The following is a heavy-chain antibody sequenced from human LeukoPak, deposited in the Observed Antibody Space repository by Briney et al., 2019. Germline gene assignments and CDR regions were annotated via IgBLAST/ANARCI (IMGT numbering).Heavy chain of an antibody. Sequence: SETLSLTCTVSGGSVTRGAYSWTWLRQPVGKGLEWIGRIYTSGDTRYNPSLKSRVTLSVGSSNNQFSLKLTSVTAADTAVYYCARISPLPLARLWFDPWGQGTLVTVSS. CDR1: GGSVTRGAYS. V-gene: IGHV4-61*02. CDR2: IYTSGDT. CDR3: ARISPLPLARLWFDP. J-gene: IGHJ5*02. D-gene: IGHD5-12*01.